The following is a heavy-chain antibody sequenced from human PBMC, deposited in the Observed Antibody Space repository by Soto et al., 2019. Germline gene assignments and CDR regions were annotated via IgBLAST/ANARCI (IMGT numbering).Heavy chain of an antibody. Sequence: QVQLGQSGAEVKKPGASVKVSCKASGYTFTNYGISWVRQAPGQGLEWMGRISAYNGNTDYAQKLQGRVTMTTDTSTSTAYMELRSLRSDDTAVYYCARVGAYCVSTSCHDYWGQGTLVTVSS. CDR1: GYTFTNYG. CDR2: ISAYNGNT. D-gene: IGHD2-2*01. CDR3: ARVGAYCVSTSCHDY. V-gene: IGHV1-18*01. J-gene: IGHJ4*02.